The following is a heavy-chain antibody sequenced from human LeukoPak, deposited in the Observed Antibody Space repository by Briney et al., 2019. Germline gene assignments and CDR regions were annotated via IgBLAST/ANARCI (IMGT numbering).Heavy chain of an antibody. V-gene: IGHV4-30-4*01. Sequence: PSETLSLTCTVSGGSISSGDYYWSWIRQPPGKGLEWIGYIYYSGSTYYNPSLKSRVTISIDTSKNQFSLKLSSVTAADTAVYYCAREPYDSSGADYWGQGTLVTVSP. CDR3: AREPYDSSGADY. D-gene: IGHD3-22*01. J-gene: IGHJ4*02. CDR1: GGSISSGDYY. CDR2: IYYSGST.